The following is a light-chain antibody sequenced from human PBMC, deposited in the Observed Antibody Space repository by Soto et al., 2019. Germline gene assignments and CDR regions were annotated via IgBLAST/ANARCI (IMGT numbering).Light chain of an antibody. CDR2: AAS. V-gene: IGKV1-39*01. Sequence: DVQMTQSPSSLSASVGDKVTITCRARRTISSYLNWYQQKAGKAPRLLIYAASNLQSGVPSRFSGSGSATDFSLTISSVQPEDAATYYCQQTYDTPVTFGQGTKVDIK. J-gene: IGKJ2*01. CDR1: RTISSY. CDR3: QQTYDTPVT.